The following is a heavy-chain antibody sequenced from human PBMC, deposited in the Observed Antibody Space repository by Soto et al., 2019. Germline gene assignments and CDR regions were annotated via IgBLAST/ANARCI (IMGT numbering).Heavy chain of an antibody. Sequence: QVQLVQSGAELKKTGSSVKVSCRASGDTFSSYVVNWVRQAPGRGLEWMGRIITVLGTTDYAQNFKGRVTITAEKSTKTVYIGLNSLRSEDTAVYYCARRTLWGYDWYHKHYYGMDVWGQGTTVTVAS. V-gene: IGHV1-69*08. D-gene: IGHD3-16*01. CDR3: ARRTLWGYDWYHKHYYGMDV. J-gene: IGHJ6*02. CDR1: GDTFSSYV. CDR2: IITVLGTT.